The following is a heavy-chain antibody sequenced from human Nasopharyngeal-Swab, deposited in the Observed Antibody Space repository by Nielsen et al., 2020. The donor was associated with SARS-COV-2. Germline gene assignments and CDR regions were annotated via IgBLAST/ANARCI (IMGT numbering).Heavy chain of an antibody. CDR2: INPNSGGT. CDR1: RYSFTGEY. V-gene: IGHV1-2*02. CDR3: ARVLGNDAFDM. J-gene: IGHJ3*02. Sequence: ASVKVSCKASRYSFTGEYMHWVRQAPGQGLEWMGWINPNSGGTKYAQKFQGKFTMTRDTSISTAYMELSSLRFDDTAVYYCARVLGNDAFDMWGQGTMITVSS. D-gene: IGHD2-15*01.